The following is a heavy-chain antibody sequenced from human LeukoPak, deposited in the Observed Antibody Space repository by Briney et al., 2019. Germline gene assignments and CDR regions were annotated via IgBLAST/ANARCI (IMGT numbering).Heavy chain of an antibody. D-gene: IGHD5-18*01. J-gene: IGHJ4*02. Sequence: SVKVSCKASGGTFSSYGISWVRQAPGQGLEWMGRIIPIFGTANYAQKFQGRVTITTDESTSTAYMELSSLRSEDTAVYYCSLTRRYSYGPNIDYWGQGTLVTVSS. CDR1: GGTFSSYG. V-gene: IGHV1-69*05. CDR2: IIPIFGTA. CDR3: SLTRRYSYGPNIDY.